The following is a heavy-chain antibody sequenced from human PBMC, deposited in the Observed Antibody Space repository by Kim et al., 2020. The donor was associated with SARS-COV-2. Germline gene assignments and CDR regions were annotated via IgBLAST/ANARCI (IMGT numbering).Heavy chain of an antibody. CDR2: IGGDGIST. Sequence: GGSLRLSCAASGFTLRSYWINWVRQAPGKGLVWVSRIGGDGISTHYADSVKGRFTVSRDNDDNTVYLQMNSLRADDTAVYYCARGMFKTGFDVWGQRTTVTVSS. D-gene: IGHD3-10*02. J-gene: IGHJ6*02. CDR3: ARGMFKTGFDV. CDR1: GFTLRSYW. V-gene: IGHV3-74*01.